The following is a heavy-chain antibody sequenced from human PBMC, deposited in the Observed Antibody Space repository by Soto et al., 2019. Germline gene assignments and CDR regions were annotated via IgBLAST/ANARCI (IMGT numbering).Heavy chain of an antibody. CDR3: AKDARPSS. V-gene: IGHV3-23*01. CDR2: INESGGRT. Sequence: EVQLLESGGGLVQPGGSLRLSCAASGFTFTSYAMSWVRQAPGKGLEWVSTINESGGRTYYTDSVMGRFTISRDISKNTLYLQMNSLRAEDTALYYCAKDARPSSWGQGTLVTVSS. J-gene: IGHJ5*02. CDR1: GFTFTSYA.